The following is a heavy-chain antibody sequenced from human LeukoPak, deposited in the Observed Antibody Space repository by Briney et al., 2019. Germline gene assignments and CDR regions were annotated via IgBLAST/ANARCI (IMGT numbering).Heavy chain of an antibody. CDR3: ATGYSSKDWFDP. CDR2: FDPEDGET. CDR1: GYTLTELS. Sequence: ASVKVSCKVSGYTLTELSMHWVRQAPGKGLEWMGGFDPEDGETIYAQEFQGRVTMTEDTSTDTAYMELSSLRSEDTAVYYCATGYSSKDWFDPWGQGTLVTVSS. J-gene: IGHJ5*02. V-gene: IGHV1-24*01. D-gene: IGHD6-19*01.